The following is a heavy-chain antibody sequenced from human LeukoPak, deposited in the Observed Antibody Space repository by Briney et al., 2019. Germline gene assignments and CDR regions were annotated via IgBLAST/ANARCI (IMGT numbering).Heavy chain of an antibody. V-gene: IGHV3-21*01. D-gene: IGHD2-21*01. CDR1: GFTFSSYS. CDR3: ARDMVVNAIRTWYFDL. Sequence: GGSLRLSCAASGFTFSSYSMNWVRQAPGKGLEWVSSISSSSSYIYYADSVKGRFTFSRDNAKNSLYLQMNSLRAEDTAVYYCARDMVVNAIRTWYFDLWGRGTLVTVSS. J-gene: IGHJ2*01. CDR2: ISSSSSYI.